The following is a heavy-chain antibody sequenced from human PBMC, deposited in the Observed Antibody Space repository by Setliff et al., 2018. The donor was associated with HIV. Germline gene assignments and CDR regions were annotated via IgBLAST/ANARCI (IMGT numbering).Heavy chain of an antibody. Sequence: NLPETLSLPCAVSGDSLNTPHCWSWVRQSLEKGLEWIGEVCQRGGINYNPFLWSRASISMDKPRNYFSLEMASMTAADTAVYFCVRNHEWALGTWGQGLLVTVSS. CDR1: GDSLNTPHC. D-gene: IGHD1-26*01. CDR3: VRNHEWALGT. V-gene: IGHV4-4*01. J-gene: IGHJ5*02. CDR2: VCQRGGI.